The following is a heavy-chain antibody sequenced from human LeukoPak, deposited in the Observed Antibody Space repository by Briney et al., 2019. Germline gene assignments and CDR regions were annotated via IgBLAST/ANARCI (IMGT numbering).Heavy chain of an antibody. Sequence: SETLSLTCTVSGGSISSYCWIWIRQPAGKGLEWIGRICSSGNTIYNPSLKSRGTMSLDMSNNQFSLRLSSVTAADTAVYYCARDRGTDGSDQLAPWGQGTLVTVSS. V-gene: IGHV4-4*07. J-gene: IGHJ5*02. CDR3: ARDRGTDGSDQLAP. CDR1: GGSISSYC. CDR2: ICSSGNT. D-gene: IGHD3-10*01.